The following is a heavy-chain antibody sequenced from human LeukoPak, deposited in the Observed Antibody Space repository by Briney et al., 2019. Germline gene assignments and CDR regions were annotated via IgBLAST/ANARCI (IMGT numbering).Heavy chain of an antibody. J-gene: IGHJ4*02. D-gene: IGHD1-7*01. CDR3: AKSRSGGNYGDFDY. V-gene: IGHV3-23*01. CDR1: GFTFSSYA. Sequence: GGSLRLSCAASGFTFSSYAMSWVRQAPGRGLEWVSSSSGSGGTTNYADSVKGRFTISRDNSKNILFLQMNSLRAEDTALYYCAKSRSGGNYGDFDYWGQGTLVTVSS. CDR2: SSGSGGTT.